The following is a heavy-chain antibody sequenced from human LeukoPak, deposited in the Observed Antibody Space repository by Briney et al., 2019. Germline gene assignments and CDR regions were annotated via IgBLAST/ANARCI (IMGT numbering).Heavy chain of an antibody. CDR3: ARARDSSDGTDY. CDR2: IYYSGST. Sequence: SKTLFSTLPGPGGSTSCYIWSLFRKPPGKRPHWIGYIYYSGSTNYNPSLKSRVTISVDTSKNQFSLKLSSVTAADTAVYYCARARDSSDGTDYWGQGTLVTVSS. D-gene: IGHD3-22*01. V-gene: IGHV4-59*01. J-gene: IGHJ4*02. CDR1: GGSTSCYI.